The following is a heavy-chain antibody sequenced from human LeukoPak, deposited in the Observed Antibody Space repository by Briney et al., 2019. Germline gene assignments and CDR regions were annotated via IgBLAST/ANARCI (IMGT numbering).Heavy chain of an antibody. Sequence: SETLSLTCAVYAGSFSGYYWSWIRQPPGKGLEWIGEINHSGSTNYNPSLKSRVTISVDTSKNQFSLKLSSVTAADTAVYYCARSGDIAVAGFDYWGQGTLVTVSS. V-gene: IGHV4-34*01. CDR2: INHSGST. D-gene: IGHD6-19*01. CDR3: ARSGDIAVAGFDY. CDR1: AGSFSGYY. J-gene: IGHJ4*02.